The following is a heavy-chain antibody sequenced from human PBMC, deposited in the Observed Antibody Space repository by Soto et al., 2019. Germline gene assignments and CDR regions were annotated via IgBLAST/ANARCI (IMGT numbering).Heavy chain of an antibody. J-gene: IGHJ6*02. CDR1: GYTFNGYY. CDR2: INPNSGGT. Sequence: ASVKVSCKASGYTFNGYYMHWVRQAPGQGLEWMGWINPNSGGTNYAQKFQGRVTMTRDTSISTAYMELSRLRSDDTAVYYCARGNGQLWFNYYYGMDVWGQGTMVTVSS. D-gene: IGHD5-18*01. CDR3: ARGNGQLWFNYYYGMDV. V-gene: IGHV1-2*02.